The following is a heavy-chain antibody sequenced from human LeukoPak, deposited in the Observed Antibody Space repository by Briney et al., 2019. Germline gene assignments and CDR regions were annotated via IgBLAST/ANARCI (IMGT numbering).Heavy chain of an antibody. Sequence: GGSLRLSCAASGFTFSSYPMTWVRQAPGKGLEWVSAISGSGDSTYYADSVKGRFTISRDNARNSVHLELSNLRAEDTAVYYCATRRCSIAACRASSYRCFDFWGKGTTVIVSS. CDR1: GFTFSSYP. CDR2: ISGSGDST. D-gene: IGHD2-2*01. J-gene: IGHJ6*04. V-gene: IGHV3-23*01. CDR3: ATRRCSIAACRASSYRCFDF.